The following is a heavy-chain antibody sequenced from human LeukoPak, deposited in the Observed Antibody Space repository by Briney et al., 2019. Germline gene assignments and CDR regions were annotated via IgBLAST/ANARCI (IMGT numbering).Heavy chain of an antibody. J-gene: IGHJ6*03. D-gene: IGHD6-13*01. Sequence: GGTLRLSCAASGFTFSSYWMTWVRQAPGKGLEWVANIKQDGSDKYYVDSVRGRFTISRDNAKNSLYLQMNSLRAEDTAVYYCARLAAAPRDLYYMDVWGKGTTVTVSS. V-gene: IGHV3-7*01. CDR3: ARLAAAPRDLYYMDV. CDR1: GFTFSSYW. CDR2: IKQDGSDK.